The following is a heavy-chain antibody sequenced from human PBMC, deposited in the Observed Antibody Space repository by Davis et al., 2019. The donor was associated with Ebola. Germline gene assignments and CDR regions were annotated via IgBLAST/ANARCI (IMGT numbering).Heavy chain of an antibody. Sequence: SETLSLTCAVYGGSFSDYYWSWIRQPPGKGLEWIGYIYYSGSTNYNPSLKSRVTISVDTSKNQFSLKLSSVTAADTAVYYCARVVGSYYYGLDVWGQGTTVTVSS. D-gene: IGHD1-26*01. CDR1: GGSFSDYY. CDR2: IYYSGST. CDR3: ARVVGSYYYGLDV. J-gene: IGHJ6*02. V-gene: IGHV4-34*01.